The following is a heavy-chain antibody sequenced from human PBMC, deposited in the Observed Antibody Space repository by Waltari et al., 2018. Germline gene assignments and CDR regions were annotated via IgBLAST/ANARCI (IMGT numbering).Heavy chain of an antibody. V-gene: IGHV4-39*01. CDR1: DGSISGGNYS. CDR2: IYYSGRT. J-gene: IGHJ4*02. D-gene: IGHD6-13*01. Sequence: QLQLLESGPGLVTPPETLSPTFTVSDGSISGGNYSWGSIRPYPGKGLEWIGRIYYSGRTSYNPSLMSRVTMSVDTPKHQFSLKLSSVTAADTAVYYCARSLHIFRAAAVMFDYWVQGSLVIVSS. CDR3: ARSLHIFRAAAVMFDY.